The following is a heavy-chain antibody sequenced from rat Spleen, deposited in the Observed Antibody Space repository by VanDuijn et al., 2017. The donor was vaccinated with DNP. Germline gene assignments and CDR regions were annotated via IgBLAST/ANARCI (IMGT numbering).Heavy chain of an antibody. CDR1: GFIFSNYD. CDR3: TRRAYYFDY. J-gene: IGHJ2*01. V-gene: IGHV5-22*01. Sequence: EVQLVESGGGVVQPGRAMKLSCAASGFIFSNYDMAWVRQAPKKGLEWVATVSATGSRTYYLDSVKGRFTISRDNAESSLYLQMNSLKSEDTATYYCTRRAYYFDYWGQGVMVTVSS. CDR2: VSATGSRT.